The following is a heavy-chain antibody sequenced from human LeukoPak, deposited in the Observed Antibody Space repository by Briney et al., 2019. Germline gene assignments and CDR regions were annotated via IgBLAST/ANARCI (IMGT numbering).Heavy chain of an antibody. D-gene: IGHD2-2*01. V-gene: IGHV4-39*01. CDR2: IYYSGST. Sequence: SSETLSLTCTVSGGSISSSSYYWGWIRQPPGKGLEWIGSIYYSGSTYYNPSLKSRVTISVDTSKNQFSLKLNSVTAADTAVYYCARQGGYCSSTSCPFDYWGQGTLVTVSS. CDR1: GGSISSSSYY. CDR3: ARQGGYCSSTSCPFDY. J-gene: IGHJ4*02.